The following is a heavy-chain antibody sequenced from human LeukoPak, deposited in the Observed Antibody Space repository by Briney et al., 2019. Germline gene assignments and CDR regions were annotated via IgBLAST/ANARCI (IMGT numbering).Heavy chain of an antibody. CDR2: IIPIFGTA. Sequence: SVKVSCKAAGGTFSSYAISWVRQAPGQGLEWMGGIIPIFGTANYAQKFQGRVTITADESTSTAYMELSSLRSEDTAVYYCARYRIPNNWFDPWGQGTLVTVSS. V-gene: IGHV1-69*13. CDR3: ARYRIPNNWFDP. J-gene: IGHJ5*02. CDR1: GGTFSSYA. D-gene: IGHD2-15*01.